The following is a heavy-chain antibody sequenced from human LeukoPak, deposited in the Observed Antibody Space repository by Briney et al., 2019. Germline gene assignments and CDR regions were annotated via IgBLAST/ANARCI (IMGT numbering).Heavy chain of an antibody. Sequence: SETLSLTCAVSGYSISIGYYWGWIRQPPGKGLEWIGSIYHSGSTYYNPSLKSRVTISVDTSKNQFSLKLSSVTAADTAVYYCARERVATMVLDYYMDVWGKGTTVTVSS. J-gene: IGHJ6*03. CDR3: ARERVATMVLDYYMDV. CDR2: IYHSGST. V-gene: IGHV4-38-2*02. CDR1: GYSISIGYY. D-gene: IGHD5-12*01.